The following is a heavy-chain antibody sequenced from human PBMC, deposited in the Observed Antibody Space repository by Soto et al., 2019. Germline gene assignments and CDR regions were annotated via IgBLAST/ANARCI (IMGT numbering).Heavy chain of an antibody. J-gene: IGHJ4*02. Sequence: SETLSLTCTVSGGSISSGDYYWSWIRQPPGKGLEWIGYIYYSGSTYYNPSLKSRVTISVDTSKNQFSLKLSSVTAADTAVYYCARVTYDFWSGYYNGGGGNFDYWGQGTLVTVSS. CDR3: ARVTYDFWSGYYNGGGGNFDY. CDR1: GGSISSGDYY. D-gene: IGHD3-3*01. V-gene: IGHV4-30-4*01. CDR2: IYYSGST.